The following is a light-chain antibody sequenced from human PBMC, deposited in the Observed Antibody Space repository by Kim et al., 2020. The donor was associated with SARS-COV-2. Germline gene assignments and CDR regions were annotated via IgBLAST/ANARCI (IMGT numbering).Light chain of an antibody. J-gene: IGLJ3*02. CDR2: GKN. CDR3: NSRDSSGNNWV. CDR1: SLRSYY. Sequence: ELTQDPAVSVALGQTVRITCQGDSLRSYYASWYQQKPGQAPVLVIYGKNNRPSGIPDRFSGSSSGNTASLTITGAQAEDEADYYCNSRDSSGNNWVFGG. V-gene: IGLV3-19*01.